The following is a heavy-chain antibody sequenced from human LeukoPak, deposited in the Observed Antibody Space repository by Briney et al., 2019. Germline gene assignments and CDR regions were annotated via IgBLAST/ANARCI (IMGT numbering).Heavy chain of an antibody. D-gene: IGHD2-15*01. J-gene: IGHJ4*02. CDR3: TRCASCYGNFDY. Sequence: GGSLRLSCADSGFSVGGYWIHWVRHGPGMGLVWVSRINSDGSSISYADSVKGRFSISGDNAKNTLYWQMSSRISEDTAMYYCTRCASCYGNFDYGGQGTLVTVSS. V-gene: IGHV3-74*01. CDR1: GFSVGGYW. CDR2: INSDGSSI.